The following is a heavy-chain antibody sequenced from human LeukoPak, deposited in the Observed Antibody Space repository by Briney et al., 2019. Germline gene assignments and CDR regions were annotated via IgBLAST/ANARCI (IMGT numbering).Heavy chain of an antibody. V-gene: IGHV4-59*01. CDR3: ARAVMGGYIPYAFDI. D-gene: IGHD5-12*01. CDR2: IYYSGST. CDR1: GDSISSYY. Sequence: SETLSLTCTVSGDSISSYYWSWIRQPPGKGLEWIGYIYYSGSTNYNPSLKSRVTISVDTSKNQFSLKLSSVTAADTAVYYCARAVMGGYIPYAFDIWGQGTMVTVSS. J-gene: IGHJ3*02.